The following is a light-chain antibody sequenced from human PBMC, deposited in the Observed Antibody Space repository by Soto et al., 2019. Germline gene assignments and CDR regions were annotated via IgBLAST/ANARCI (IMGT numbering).Light chain of an antibody. CDR1: QSVSSY. Sequence: EIVLTQSPATLSLSPGERATLSCRASQSVSSYLAWYQQKPGKAPRLLIYDASNRATGIPARFSGSGSGTDFTLTISSLEPEDFAVYYCQQRSNWPPYTFGQGTKLEIE. J-gene: IGKJ2*01. V-gene: IGKV3-11*01. CDR2: DAS. CDR3: QQRSNWPPYT.